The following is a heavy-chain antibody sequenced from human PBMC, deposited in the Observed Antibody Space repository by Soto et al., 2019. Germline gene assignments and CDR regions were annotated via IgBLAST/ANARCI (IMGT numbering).Heavy chain of an antibody. Sequence: GGSLRLSCAGSGFIFSQAWMSWVRQPPGKGLEWVGRIKNKFEGETTDYAAPVKGRFTISRDDSETNLYLQMNSLKPEDTAIYYCVIDHYYNTGGFLFDPFDFWGLGTMVTVSS. D-gene: IGHD3-10*01. CDR1: GFIFSQAW. V-gene: IGHV3-15*01. J-gene: IGHJ3*01. CDR3: VIDHYYNTGGFLFDPFDF. CDR2: IKNKFEGETT.